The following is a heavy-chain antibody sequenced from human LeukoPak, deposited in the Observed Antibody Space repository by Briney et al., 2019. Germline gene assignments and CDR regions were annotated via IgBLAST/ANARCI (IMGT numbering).Heavy chain of an antibody. D-gene: IGHD3-3*02. J-gene: IGHJ4*02. CDR3: ARGAFPGADKYYCDY. CDR2: IYTSGTT. Sequence: PSQTLSLTCSVSGGSVSSGNYYWSWIRQPAGKGLEWIGRIYTSGTTNYNPSLKSRVTISVDTSKNQFSLNLSSVTAADTAVYYCARGAFPGADKYYCDYWGQGTLVTVSS. CDR1: GGSVSSGNYY. V-gene: IGHV4-61*02.